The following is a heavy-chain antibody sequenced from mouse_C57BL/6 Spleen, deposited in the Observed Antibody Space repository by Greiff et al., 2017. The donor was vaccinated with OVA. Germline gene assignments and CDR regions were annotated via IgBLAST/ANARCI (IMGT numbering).Heavy chain of an antibody. CDR3: ARRDGTQFAY. CDR1: GFTFSDYG. Sequence: EVHLVESGGGLVKPGGSLKLSCAASGFTFSDYGMHWVRQAPEKGLEWVAYISSGSSTIYYADTVKGRFTISRDNAKNTLFLQMTSLRSEDTAMYYCARRDGTQFAYWGQGTLVTVSA. J-gene: IGHJ3*01. CDR2: ISSGSSTI. V-gene: IGHV5-17*01. D-gene: IGHD2-1*01.